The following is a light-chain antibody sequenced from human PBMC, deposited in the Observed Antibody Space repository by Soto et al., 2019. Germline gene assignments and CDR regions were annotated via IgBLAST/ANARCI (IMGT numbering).Light chain of an antibody. J-gene: IGKJ1*01. CDR1: QTVDNW. CDR2: DTS. V-gene: IGKV1-5*03. Sequence: DIRLTQSPSTLSASVGDRVTITCRASQTVDNWLAWYQQKPGRAPKLLIYDTSSLQSGIPSRFSGRGSGTEFTLTISSLQPDDVAAYYCQHYNTYPWTFGQGTKVDIK. CDR3: QHYNTYPWT.